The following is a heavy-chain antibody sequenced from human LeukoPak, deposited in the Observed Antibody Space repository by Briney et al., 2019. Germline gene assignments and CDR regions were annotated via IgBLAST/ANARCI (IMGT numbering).Heavy chain of an antibody. V-gene: IGHV3-48*02. CDR3: ARYCSGGSCYSPFSFDY. J-gene: IGHJ4*02. D-gene: IGHD2-15*01. Sequence: GGSLRLSCAASGFTFSSYSMNWDRQAPGKGLEWVSYISSSSSTTYYIDSVKGRFTISRDNAKNSLYLQMNSLRDEDTAVYYCARYCSGGSCYSPFSFDYWGQGTLVTVSS. CDR2: ISSSSSTT. CDR1: GFTFSSYS.